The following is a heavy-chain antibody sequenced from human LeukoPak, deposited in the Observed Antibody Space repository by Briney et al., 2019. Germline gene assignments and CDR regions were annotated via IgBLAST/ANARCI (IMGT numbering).Heavy chain of an antibody. CDR2: ICVSGGST. V-gene: IGHV3-23*01. CDR1: GFTFSSYA. Sequence: PGGSLRLSCAASGFTFSSYAMSWVRQAPGKGLEWVSVICVSGGSTYYEDSVKGRFTISRDNSKNTLYLQMNSLRAEDTAVYYCAKVGGLYVWGSYRFNPFDYWGQGTLVTVSS. D-gene: IGHD3-16*02. CDR3: AKVGGLYVWGSYRFNPFDY. J-gene: IGHJ4*02.